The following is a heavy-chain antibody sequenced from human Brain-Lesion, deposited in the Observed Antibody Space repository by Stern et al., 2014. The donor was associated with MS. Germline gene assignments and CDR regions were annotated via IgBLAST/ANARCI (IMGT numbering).Heavy chain of an antibody. CDR1: GGSINTNNYY. D-gene: IGHD4-17*01. CDR3: ARTGDDFGDYSLSY. J-gene: IGHJ4*02. V-gene: IGHV4-39*01. Sequence: VHLVESGPGLVKPSETLSLTCTVSGGSINTNNYYWGWIRQPPGKGLEWIGNIYSSGSTFYSPSLKSRVTMSVDPSKNPFSLKLSSVTAADTAVYYCARTGDDFGDYSLSYWGQGTLVTVSS. CDR2: IYSSGST.